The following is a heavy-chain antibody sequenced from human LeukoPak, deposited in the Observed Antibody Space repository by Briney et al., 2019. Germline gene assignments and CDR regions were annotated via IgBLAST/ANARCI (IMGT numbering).Heavy chain of an antibody. D-gene: IGHD1-26*01. V-gene: IGHV1-2*02. J-gene: IGHJ4*02. CDR2: INPNSGGT. Sequence: ASVKVSCKASGYTFTGYYMHWVRQAPGQGLEWMGWINPNSGGTNYAQKFQGKVTMTRDTSISTAYMELSRLRSDDTAVSYCAKVARSHSGFDYWGQGTLVSVSS. CDR1: GYTFTGYY. CDR3: AKVARSHSGFDY.